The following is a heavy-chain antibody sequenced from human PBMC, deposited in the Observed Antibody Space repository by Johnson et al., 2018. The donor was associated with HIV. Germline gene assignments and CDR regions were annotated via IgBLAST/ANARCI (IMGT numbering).Heavy chain of an antibody. Sequence: QVQLVESGGGVVQPGRSLRLSCAASRFTFSNYAMHWVRQAPGKGLEWVAILPYDGSNKYYADSVKGRFTISRDNSKNTLYRQMSSLRPEDTAVYYCARGGMLFGGYDAFDIWGQGTMVTVSS. CDR2: LPYDGSNK. J-gene: IGHJ3*02. CDR1: RFTFSNYA. CDR3: ARGGMLFGGYDAFDI. D-gene: IGHD3-10*02. V-gene: IGHV3-30-3*01.